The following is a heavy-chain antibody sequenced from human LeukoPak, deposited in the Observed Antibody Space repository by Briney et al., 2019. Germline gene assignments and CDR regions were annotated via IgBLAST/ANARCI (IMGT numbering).Heavy chain of an antibody. CDR2: TYYRSKWYN. J-gene: IGHJ6*03. CDR3: ARGGITGTTYYYYYMDV. D-gene: IGHD1-7*01. V-gene: IGHV6-1*01. Sequence: SQTLSLTCAISGDSVSSNSAAWNWIRQSPSRGLEWLGRTYYRSKWYNDYAVSVKSRITINPDTSKNQFSLQLNSVTPEDTAVYYCARGGITGTTYYYYYMDVWGKGTTVTVSS. CDR1: GDSVSSNSAA.